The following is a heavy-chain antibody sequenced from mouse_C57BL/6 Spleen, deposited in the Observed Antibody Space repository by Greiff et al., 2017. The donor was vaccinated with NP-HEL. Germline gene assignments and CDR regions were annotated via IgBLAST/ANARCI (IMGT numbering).Heavy chain of an antibody. CDR3: ARSMVLRGYFDV. Sequence: VQLQQSGAELVKPGASVKISCKASGYAFSSYWMNWVKQRPGKGLEWIGQIYPGDGDTNYNGKFKGKATLTADKSSSTAYMQLSSLTSEDSAVYFCARSMVLRGYFDVWGTGTTVTVAS. CDR1: GYAFSSYW. CDR2: IYPGDGDT. V-gene: IGHV1-80*01. D-gene: IGHD1-1*01. J-gene: IGHJ1*03.